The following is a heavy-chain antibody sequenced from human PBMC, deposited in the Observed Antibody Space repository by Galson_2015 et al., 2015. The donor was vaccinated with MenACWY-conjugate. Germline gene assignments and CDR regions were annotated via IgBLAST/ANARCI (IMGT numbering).Heavy chain of an antibody. V-gene: IGHV4-39*07. Sequence: RGSAYYNPSLKSRVAISVDASKNQFSLKLNSVTAADSAVYFCARDRRKFNLRSVWVYYGMDVWGQGTTVIVSS. D-gene: IGHD6-19*01. J-gene: IGHJ6*02. CDR2: RGSA. CDR3: ARDRRKFNLRSVWVYYGMDV.